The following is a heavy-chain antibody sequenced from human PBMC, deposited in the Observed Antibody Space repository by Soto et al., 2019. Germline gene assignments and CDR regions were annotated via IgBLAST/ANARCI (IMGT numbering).Heavy chain of an antibody. D-gene: IGHD4-17*01. J-gene: IGHJ4*02. CDR2: IYYSGST. Sequence: SETLSLTCTVSGGSISSSSYYWGWIRQPPGKGLEWIGGIYYSGSTYYNPSLKSRVTISVDTSKNQFSLKLSSVTAADTAVYYCARHRIQTVYFDYWGQGTLVTVSS. CDR3: ARHRIQTVYFDY. V-gene: IGHV4-39*01. CDR1: GGSISSSSYY.